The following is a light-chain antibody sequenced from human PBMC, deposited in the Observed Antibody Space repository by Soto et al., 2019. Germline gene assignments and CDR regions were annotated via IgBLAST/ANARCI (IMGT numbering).Light chain of an antibody. CDR3: SSHGGNSPYV. CDR2: EVN. V-gene: IGLV2-8*01. J-gene: IGLJ1*01. CDR1: TSDIGGYNY. Sequence: QSVLTQPPSASGSPGQSVANSCNGATSDIGGYNYVSWYQQHPGKAPKLIIHEVNKRPSGVPDRFSGSKSGNTASLTVSGLQAEDEADYYCSSHGGNSPYVFGTGTKLTVL.